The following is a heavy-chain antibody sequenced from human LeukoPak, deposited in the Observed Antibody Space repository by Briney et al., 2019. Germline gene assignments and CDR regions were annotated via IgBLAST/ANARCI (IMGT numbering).Heavy chain of an antibody. V-gene: IGHV4-34*01. D-gene: IGHD2-2*01. Sequence: SETLSLTYAVYGGSFSGCYWSWIRQPPGKGLEWIGEINHSGSTNYNPSLKSRVTISVDTSKNQFSLKLSSVTAADTAVYYCARGQWYCSSTSCYPLSGTFDYWGQGTLVTVSS. J-gene: IGHJ4*02. CDR3: ARGQWYCSSTSCYPLSGTFDY. CDR1: GGSFSGCY. CDR2: INHSGST.